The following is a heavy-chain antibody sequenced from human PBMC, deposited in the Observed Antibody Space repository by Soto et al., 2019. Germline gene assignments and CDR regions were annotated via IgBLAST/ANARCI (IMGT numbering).Heavy chain of an antibody. J-gene: IGHJ4*02. CDR3: ARTDYSKIDY. V-gene: IGHV4-59*01. Sequence: SETLSLTCTVSDGSINNYYWSWIRQPPGGTLEWIGHVYYTGTTNYSPSLRSRVTISLDTSRNQFSLKLSSVTAADTAVYYCARTDYSKIDYWGQGAMV. D-gene: IGHD4-4*01. CDR1: DGSINNYY. CDR2: VYYTGTT.